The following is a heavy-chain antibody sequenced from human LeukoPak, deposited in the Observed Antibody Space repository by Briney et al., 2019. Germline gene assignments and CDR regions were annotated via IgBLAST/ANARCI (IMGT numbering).Heavy chain of an antibody. CDR1: GYTFTSYD. D-gene: IGHD3-22*01. CDR3: ARVYYYDSSGYYGNYYYYYYMDV. CDR2: MNPNSGNT. V-gene: IGHV1-8*03. Sequence: GASVKVSCKASGYTFTSYDINWVRQATGQGLEWMGWMNPNSGNTGYAQKFQGRVTITRNTSISTAYMELSSLRSEDTAVYYCARVYYYDSSGYYGNYYYYYYMDVWGKGTTVTVSS. J-gene: IGHJ6*03.